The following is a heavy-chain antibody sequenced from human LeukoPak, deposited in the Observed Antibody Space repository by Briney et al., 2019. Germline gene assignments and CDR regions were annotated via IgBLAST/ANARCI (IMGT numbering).Heavy chain of an antibody. CDR1: GFTFTDYY. J-gene: IGHJ4*02. Sequence: GGSLRLSCAASGFTFTDYYMSWIRQAPGKGLEWVSYITNSGTTIYYADSVKGRFTISRDNPKNTLYLQMNSLRAEDTAMYYCARDLTIAAANYYFDNWGQGTLVTVSS. CDR3: ARDLTIAAANYYFDN. CDR2: ITNSGTTI. V-gene: IGHV3-11*04. D-gene: IGHD6-13*01.